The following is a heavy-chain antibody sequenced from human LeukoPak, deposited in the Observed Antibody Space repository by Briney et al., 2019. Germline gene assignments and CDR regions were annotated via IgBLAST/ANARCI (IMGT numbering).Heavy chain of an antibody. CDR2: IKHDGSEK. J-gene: IGHJ4*02. CDR1: GFTFSSYT. Sequence: GGSLRLSCAASGFTFSSYTMHWVRQAPGKGLEWVANIKHDGSEKNYVDSVKGRLTISRDNAKNSLYLQMNSLRAEDTAVYYCATPLDYYDRSDSHQGGDWGQGTLVTVSS. CDR3: ATPLDYYDRSDSHQGGD. D-gene: IGHD3-22*01. V-gene: IGHV3-7*03.